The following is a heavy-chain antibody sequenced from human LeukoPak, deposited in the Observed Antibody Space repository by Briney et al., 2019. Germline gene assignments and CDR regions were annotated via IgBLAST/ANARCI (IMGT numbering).Heavy chain of an antibody. CDR1: GFTFSSYS. CDR3: ARDSLYYDFWSGYYAAKDAFDI. V-gene: IGHV3-21*01. Sequence: GGSLRLSCAASGFTFSSYSMNWVRQAPGKGLEWVSSISSSSSYIYYADSVKGRFTISRDNAKNSLYLQMNSLRAEDTAVYYCARDSLYYDFWSGYYAAKDAFDIWGQGTMVTVSS. J-gene: IGHJ3*02. CDR2: ISSSSSYI. D-gene: IGHD3-3*01.